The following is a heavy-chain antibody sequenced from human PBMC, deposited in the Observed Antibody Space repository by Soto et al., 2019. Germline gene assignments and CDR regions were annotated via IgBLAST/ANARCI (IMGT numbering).Heavy chain of an antibody. Sequence: GSLRLSGAASGFSFSSYAISWVRQAPGKGLEWVSSIGGRGGSTYYADSVKGRFTISRDNSKNTVYLQMNSLRVEDTAVYYCAKQGDYDFWSSSNNWLDPWGQGTLVTVSS. D-gene: IGHD3-3*01. CDR1: GFSFSSYA. CDR2: IGGRGGST. J-gene: IGHJ5*02. CDR3: AKQGDYDFWSSSNNWLDP. V-gene: IGHV3-23*01.